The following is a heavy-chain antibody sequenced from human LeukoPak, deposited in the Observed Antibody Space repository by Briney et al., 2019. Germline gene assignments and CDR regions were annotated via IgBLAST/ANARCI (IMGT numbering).Heavy chain of an antibody. V-gene: IGHV1-18*01. CDR3: ARRNSPPYNWFDP. CDR1: GYTLTSYG. D-gene: IGHD4-23*01. CDR2: ICAYNGNT. Sequence: GASVKVSCKASGYTLTSYGISWVRQAPGQGLEWMGWICAYNGNTNYAQKLQGRVTMTTDTSTSTAYMELRSLRSDDTAVYHCARRNSPPYNWFDPWGQGTLVTVSS. J-gene: IGHJ5*02.